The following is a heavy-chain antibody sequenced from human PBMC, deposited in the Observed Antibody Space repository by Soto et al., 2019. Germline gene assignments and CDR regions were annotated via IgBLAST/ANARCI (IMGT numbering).Heavy chain of an antibody. CDR3: ARDHGYCSGGSCYFEDY. CDR2: INPNSGGT. Sequence: GASVKVSCKASGYTFSGFYMHWVRQAPGQGLEWMGWINPNSGGTNYAQKFQGRVTMTRDTSISTAYMELSRLRSDDTAVYYCARDHGYCSGGSCYFEDYWGQGTLVTVSS. CDR1: GYTFSGFY. J-gene: IGHJ4*02. V-gene: IGHV1-2*02. D-gene: IGHD2-15*01.